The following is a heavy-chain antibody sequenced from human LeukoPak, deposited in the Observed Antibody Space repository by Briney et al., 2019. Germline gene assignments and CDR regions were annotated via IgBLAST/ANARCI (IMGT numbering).Heavy chain of an antibody. V-gene: IGHV3-23*01. CDR3: ALEGRDLMTTVANWDY. J-gene: IGHJ4*02. D-gene: IGHD4-23*01. CDR1: GFTFSSYA. CDR2: ISGTGGST. Sequence: GGSLRLSCAASGFTFSSYAMSWVRQAPGKGLEWVSAISGTGGSTYYADSVKGRLTISRDNSKNTLYLQMNSLRAEDTAVYYCALEGRDLMTTVANWDYWGQGTLVTVSS.